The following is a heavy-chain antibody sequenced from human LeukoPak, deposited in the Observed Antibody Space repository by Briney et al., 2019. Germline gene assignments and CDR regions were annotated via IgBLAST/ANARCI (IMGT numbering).Heavy chain of an antibody. V-gene: IGHV3-66*01. Sequence: GGSLRLSCAASGFTFSSYSMNWVRQAPGKGLEWVSVIYSGGSTYYADSVKGRFTISRDNSKNTLYLQMNSLRAEDTAVYYCARDAMVRGLFDYWGQGTLVTVSS. CDR3: ARDAMVRGLFDY. CDR1: GFTFSSYS. CDR2: IYSGGST. J-gene: IGHJ4*02. D-gene: IGHD3-10*01.